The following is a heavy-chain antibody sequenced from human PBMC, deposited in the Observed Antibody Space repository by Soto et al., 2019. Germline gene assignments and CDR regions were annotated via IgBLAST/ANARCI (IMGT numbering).Heavy chain of an antibody. CDR3: AKERVRFLDA. Sequence: QLVESGGGLVQPGGSLRLSCVASGFSFDDFAMHWVRQAPGKGLEWISGITWNSVSTDYANSVKCRFTVSRDNANNTLYLQMSSLTTEDTALYFCAKERVRFLDAWGQGTLVTVSS. V-gene: IGHV3-9*01. CDR2: ITWNSVST. CDR1: GFSFDDFA. J-gene: IGHJ5*02. D-gene: IGHD3-3*01.